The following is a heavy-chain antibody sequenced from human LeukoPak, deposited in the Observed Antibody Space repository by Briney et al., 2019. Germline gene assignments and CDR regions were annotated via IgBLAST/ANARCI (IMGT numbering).Heavy chain of an antibody. V-gene: IGHV4-34*01. CDR1: GGSFSGYY. CDR3: ARAWGYYYDSSGSS. CDR2: INHSGST. D-gene: IGHD3-22*01. Sequence: SETLSLTCAVYGGSFSGYYWSWIRQPPGKGLDWIGEINHSGSTNYNPSRKSRVTISVDTSKNQFSLKLSSVPAADTAVYYCARAWGYYYDSSGSSWGQGTLVTVSS. J-gene: IGHJ4*02.